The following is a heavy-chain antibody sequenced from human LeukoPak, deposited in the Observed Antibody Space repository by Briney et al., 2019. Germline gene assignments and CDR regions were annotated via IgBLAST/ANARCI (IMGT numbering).Heavy chain of an antibody. CDR1: GFTFSTYW. Sequence: GGSLRLSCAASGFTFSTYWMSWVRQAPGKRLEWVANIKQDGSEKYYVDSVKGRFTISRDNAKNSLYLQMNSLRAEDTAVYYCARDWEATQVGTTITGNFDYWGQGTLVTVSS. J-gene: IGHJ4*02. D-gene: IGHD5-24*01. CDR3: ARDWEATQVGTTITGNFDY. V-gene: IGHV3-7*01. CDR2: IKQDGSEK.